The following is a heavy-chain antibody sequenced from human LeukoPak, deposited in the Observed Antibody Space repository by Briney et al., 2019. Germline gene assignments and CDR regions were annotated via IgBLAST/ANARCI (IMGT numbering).Heavy chain of an antibody. J-gene: IGHJ6*02. Sequence: GGSLRLSCAASGFTFSSYSMNWARQAPGKGLEWVSSISSSRSYIYYADSMKGRFTISRDNAKNSLYLQMNSLRAEDTAVYYCARARQQLYYYYGMDVWGQGTTVTVSS. D-gene: IGHD6-13*01. V-gene: IGHV3-21*01. CDR1: GFTFSSYS. CDR2: ISSSRSYI. CDR3: ARARQQLYYYYGMDV.